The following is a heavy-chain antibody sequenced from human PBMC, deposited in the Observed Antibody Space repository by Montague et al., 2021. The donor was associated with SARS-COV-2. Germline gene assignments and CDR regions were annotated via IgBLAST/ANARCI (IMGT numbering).Heavy chain of an antibody. CDR1: GFPFDDYG. Sequence: SLSLSCSVSGFPFDDYGMSWVRQAPGKGLEWVSGISRSGDSTAYGDSVKGRFTISRDNAKNSLYLQMNSLRVEDTAFYHCSRGGGMIRGVVDFWGQGILVSVSS. J-gene: IGHJ4*02. CDR2: ISRSGDST. D-gene: IGHD3-10*01. V-gene: IGHV3-20*01. CDR3: SRGGGMIRGVVDF.